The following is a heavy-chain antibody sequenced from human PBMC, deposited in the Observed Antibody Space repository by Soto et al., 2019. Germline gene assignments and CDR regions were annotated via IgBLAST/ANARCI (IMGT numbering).Heavy chain of an antibody. V-gene: IGHV4-61*01. CDR1: GGSVSSGSYY. Sequence: SETLSLTCTVSGGSVSSGSYYWSWIRQPPGKGLEWIGYIYYSGSTNYNPSLKSRVTISVDTSKNQFSLKLSSVTAADTAVYYCASPRTADTAMVIEGWGQGTLVTVSS. CDR3: ASPRTADTAMVIEG. CDR2: IYYSGST. J-gene: IGHJ4*02. D-gene: IGHD5-18*01.